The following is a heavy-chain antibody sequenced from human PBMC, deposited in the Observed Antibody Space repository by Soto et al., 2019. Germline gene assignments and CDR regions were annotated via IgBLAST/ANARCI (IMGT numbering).Heavy chain of an antibody. J-gene: IGHJ4*02. D-gene: IGHD3-10*01. CDR1: GFTFSSYA. Sequence: GSLRLSCEVSGFTFSSYAMSWVRQAPGKGLEWVSAISGGGITTHYADSVKGRFTISRDNSNKTLYLQMNSLRVEDTAVYYCSKVPGGGRGYGGKGPLVTVPS. CDR3: SKVPGGGRGY. CDR2: ISGGGITT. V-gene: IGHV3-23*01.